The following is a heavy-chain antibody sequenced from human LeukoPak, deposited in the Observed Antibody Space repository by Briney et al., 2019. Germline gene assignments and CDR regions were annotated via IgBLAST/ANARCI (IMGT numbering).Heavy chain of an antibody. V-gene: IGHV4-34*01. J-gene: IGHJ4*02. CDR1: GGSFSGYY. Sequence: SETLSLTCAVYGGSFSGYYWSWIRQPPGKGLEWIGEINHSGSTNYNPSHKSRVTISVDTSKNQFSLKLSSVTAADTAVYYCARPLGRYWGQGTLVTVSS. CDR3: ARPLGRY. CDR2: INHSGST.